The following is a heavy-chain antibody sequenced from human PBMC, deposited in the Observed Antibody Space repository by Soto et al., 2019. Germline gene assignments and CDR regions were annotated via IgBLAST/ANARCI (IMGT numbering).Heavy chain of an antibody. J-gene: IGHJ5*01. D-gene: IGHD3-16*01. Sequence: SETLSLTCTVSGGSISGHYWSWIRQSPGKGLEWIAYIYYSGSTNYNPSLKSRVTISLDTSKNQFSLRLSSVTAADTAVYYCVRTLTLGRQDSWGQGTLVTVSS. CDR2: IYYSGST. V-gene: IGHV4-59*11. CDR1: GGSISGHY. CDR3: VRTLTLGRQDS.